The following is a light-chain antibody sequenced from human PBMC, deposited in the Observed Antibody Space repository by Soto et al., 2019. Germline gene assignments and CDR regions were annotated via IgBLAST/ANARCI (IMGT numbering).Light chain of an antibody. Sequence: EIVLTQSPGTLSLSPWERATLSCRASQTVSSSHLAWYQQKPGQAPNLLIYGASSRATGIPDRFSGSGSGTDFTLTISRLEPEDFAVYYCQHYGSSPRTFGGGTKVEIK. CDR1: QTVSSSH. V-gene: IGKV3-20*01. CDR2: GAS. CDR3: QHYGSSPRT. J-gene: IGKJ4*01.